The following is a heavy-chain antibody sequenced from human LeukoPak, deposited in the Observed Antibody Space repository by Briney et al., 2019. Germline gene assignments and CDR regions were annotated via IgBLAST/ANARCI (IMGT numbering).Heavy chain of an antibody. CDR3: ARCDTVTTSFDY. V-gene: IGHV4-31*03. D-gene: IGHD4-17*01. Sequence: SQTLSLTCTVSGGSISSGGYYWSWIRQHPGKGLEWIGYIYYSGSTYYNPSLKSRVTISVDTSKNQFSLKLSSVTAADTAVYYCARCDTVTTSFDYWGQGTLVTVSS. CDR2: IYYSGST. J-gene: IGHJ4*02. CDR1: GGSISSGGYY.